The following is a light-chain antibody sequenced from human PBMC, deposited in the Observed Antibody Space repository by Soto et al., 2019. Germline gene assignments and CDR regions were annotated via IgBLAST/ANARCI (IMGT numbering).Light chain of an antibody. CDR3: QPSYTTPRT. CDR1: QSISSY. CDR2: AAS. Sequence: DIERSQTPSSRSASGGGGDPSACRASQSISSYLNWSRQKPGKAPKLLIYAASSLQSGVPSRFSGSGYGTDFTLTIRSLQPEDFATHYCQPSYTTPRTFGQGTQVDIK. V-gene: IGKV1-39*01. J-gene: IGKJ1*01.